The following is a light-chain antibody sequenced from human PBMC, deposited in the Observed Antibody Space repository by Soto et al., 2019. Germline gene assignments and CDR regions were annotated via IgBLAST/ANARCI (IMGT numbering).Light chain of an antibody. CDR2: EVT. CDR3: CSYAGNNPYV. Sequence: QSVLTQPPSASWSPGQSVAIACTVTSSDVGGYNFVSWYQQHPGKAPKLMIYEVTKRPSGVPDRFSGSKSGNTASLTVSGLQAEDEADYYCCSYAGNNPYVFGTGTKVTVL. V-gene: IGLV2-8*01. J-gene: IGLJ1*01. CDR1: SSDVGGYNF.